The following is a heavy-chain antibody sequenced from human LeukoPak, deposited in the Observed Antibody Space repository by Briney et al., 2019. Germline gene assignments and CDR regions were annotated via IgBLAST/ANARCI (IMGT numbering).Heavy chain of an antibody. CDR1: GYTFTSYY. J-gene: IGHJ4*02. D-gene: IGHD3-10*01. CDR3: ARLHMVRGFDY. CDR2: INPSGGST. V-gene: IGHV1-46*01. Sequence: GASVKVSCKASGYTFTSYYMHWVRQAPGQGLEWMGIINPSGGSTSYAQKFQGRVTMTRDTSTSTVYMELSSLRSGDTAVYYCARLHMVRGFDYWGQGTLVTVSS.